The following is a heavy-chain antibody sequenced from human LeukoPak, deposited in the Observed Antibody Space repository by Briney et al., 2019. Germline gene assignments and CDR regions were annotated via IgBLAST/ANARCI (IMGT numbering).Heavy chain of an antibody. CDR1: GYTFTSYG. D-gene: IGHD3-16*01. V-gene: IGHV1-18*04. CDR2: ISAYNGNT. CDR3: ARGRKDGYGNWFDP. Sequence: ASVNVSCKASGYTFTSYGISWVRQAPGQGLEGMGWISAYNGNTNYAQKLQGRVTMTTDASTSTAYMELRSLRSDDTAVYYCARGRKDGYGNWFDPWGQGTLVTVSS. J-gene: IGHJ5*02.